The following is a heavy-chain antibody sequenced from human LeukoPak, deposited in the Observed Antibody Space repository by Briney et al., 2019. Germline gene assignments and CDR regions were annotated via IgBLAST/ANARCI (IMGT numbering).Heavy chain of an antibody. Sequence: KPSETLSPTCTVSGGSISSSSYYWGWIRQPPGKGLEWIGSIYYSGSTYYNPSLKSRVTISVDTSKNQFSLKLSSVTAADTAVYYCARGPTIFGVVIMGNWFDPWGQGTLVTVSS. CDR2: IYYSGST. D-gene: IGHD3-3*01. CDR3: ARGPTIFGVVIMGNWFDP. CDR1: GGSISSSSYY. J-gene: IGHJ5*02. V-gene: IGHV4-39*07.